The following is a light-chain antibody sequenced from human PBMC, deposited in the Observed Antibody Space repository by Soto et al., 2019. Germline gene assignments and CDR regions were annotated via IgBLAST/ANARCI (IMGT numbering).Light chain of an antibody. CDR1: QSVISY. J-gene: IGKJ1*01. V-gene: IGKV1-39*01. CDR2: AAS. Sequence: DIQMTQSPSSLSASVGDRVTITCRASQSVISYLNWYQQKPGKAPNLLIYAASSLQSGVPSRFSGSGSGTDFTLTISSLQPEDFAIYYCLQDYSYPWTFGQGTKVEIK. CDR3: LQDYSYPWT.